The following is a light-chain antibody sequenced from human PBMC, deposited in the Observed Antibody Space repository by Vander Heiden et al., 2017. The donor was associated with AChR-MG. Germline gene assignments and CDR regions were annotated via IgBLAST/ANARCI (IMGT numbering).Light chain of an antibody. J-gene: IGLJ3*02. CDR1: SSNVENNNI. CDR3: GSYGGTSAYWI. V-gene: IGLV2-23*01. CDR2: EAT. Sequence: QSALTQPASVSGSPGQSITISCTGSSSNVENNNIVSWYQHNPVKAPKLIIFEATQRHSGVSNRFSGSKSGNTASLTISGLQADDEAKYYCGSYGGTSAYWIFGGGTKLTVL.